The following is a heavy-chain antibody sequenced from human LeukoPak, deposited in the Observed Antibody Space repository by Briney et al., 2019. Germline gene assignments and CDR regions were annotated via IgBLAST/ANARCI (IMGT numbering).Heavy chain of an antibody. J-gene: IGHJ4*02. CDR3: AKKGYSGNSGGAYFDY. CDR1: GFTFDDYT. CDR2: ISWDGDTT. Sequence: GGSLRLSCAASGFTFDDYTMHWVRQPPGKGLEWVSLISWDGDTTYYADSVKGRFTISRDNRKNSLYLQINSLKTEDTAFYYCAKKGYSGNSGGAYFDYWGQGTLVTVSS. D-gene: IGHD4-23*01. V-gene: IGHV3-43*01.